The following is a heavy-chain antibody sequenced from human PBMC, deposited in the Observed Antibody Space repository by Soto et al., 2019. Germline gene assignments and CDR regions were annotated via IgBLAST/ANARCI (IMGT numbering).Heavy chain of an antibody. Sequence: GGSLRLSCAASGFTFSNSAMNWVRQVPGEGLERVSVISGDGGSASHAESVQGRFTISRDNSMNTLYLQMHSLRAEDTAIYYCVREVSGWSFLGSLDFWDRGTMVTVSS. CDR1: GFTFSNSA. V-gene: IGHV3-23*01. J-gene: IGHJ3*01. CDR2: ISGDGGSA. CDR3: VREVSGWSFLGSLDF. D-gene: IGHD6-19*01.